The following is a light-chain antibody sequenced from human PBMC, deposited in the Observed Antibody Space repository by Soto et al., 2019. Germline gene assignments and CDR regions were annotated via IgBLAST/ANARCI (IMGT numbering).Light chain of an antibody. CDR2: GAX. J-gene: IGKJ4*02. CDR3: QHHDKWPDRS. V-gene: IGKV3D-15*01. Sequence: EIVVPQSPGTLSVSPGESATVIRRGSQSVRVALAWYHQKHDQAPRLLIVGAXSRATGIPDRFRGSGSGRDFTLTISSVQSEDFAVSYCQHHDKWPDRSFGGGTKVDIK. CDR1: QSVRVA.